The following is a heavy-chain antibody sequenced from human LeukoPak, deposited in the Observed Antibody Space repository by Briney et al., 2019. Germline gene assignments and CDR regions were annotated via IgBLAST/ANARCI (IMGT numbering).Heavy chain of an antibody. V-gene: IGHV3-7*01. D-gene: IGHD2-15*01. CDR1: GFTFSSYW. CDR2: IKQDGSEK. J-gene: IGHJ6*03. Sequence: GGSLRLSCAASGFTFSSYWMGWVRQAPGKGLEWVANIKQDGSEKYYVDSLKGRFTVSRDNAKNSLYLQINSLRAGDTAVYYCARVGAARYYYYYMDVWGKGTTVTVSS. CDR3: ARVGAARYYYYYMDV.